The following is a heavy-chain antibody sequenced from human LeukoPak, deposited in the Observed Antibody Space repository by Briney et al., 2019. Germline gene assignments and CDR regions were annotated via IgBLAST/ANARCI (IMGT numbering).Heavy chain of an antibody. CDR2: INHSGST. CDR3: AREGKNGDYDY. CDR1: GGSFSGYY. V-gene: IGHV4-34*01. Sequence: SETLSLTCAVYGGSFSGYYWSWIRQPPGKGLEWIGEINHSGSTNYNPSLKSRVTVSVDTSKNQFSLKLTSVTAADTAVYYCAREGKNGDYDYWVQGTLVIVSS. J-gene: IGHJ4*02. D-gene: IGHD4-17*01.